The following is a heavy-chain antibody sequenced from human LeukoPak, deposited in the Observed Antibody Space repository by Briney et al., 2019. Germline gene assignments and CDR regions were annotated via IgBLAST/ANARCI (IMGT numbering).Heavy chain of an antibody. J-gene: IGHJ4*02. CDR2: LYTSGST. CDR3: ARHPEPNYYDSSGYSFYFDY. Sequence: SETLSLTCTVSGDSSNSYYCHWIRQPAGKGLEWIGRLYTSGSTNFNPSLKSRVTMSVDTSKKQFSLILSSVTAADTAVYYCARHPEPNYYDSSGYSFYFDYWGQGTLVTVSS. CDR1: GDSSNSYY. V-gene: IGHV4-4*07. D-gene: IGHD3-22*01.